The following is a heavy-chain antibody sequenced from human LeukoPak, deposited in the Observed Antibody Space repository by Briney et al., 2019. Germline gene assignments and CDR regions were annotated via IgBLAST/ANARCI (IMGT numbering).Heavy chain of an antibody. CDR3: ARDHLYAFDI. CDR2: ISSSTI. D-gene: IGHD3-3*02. Sequence: GGSLRLSCAASGFIFSSYSMNWVHQAPGKGLEWVSYISSSTISYADSVKGRFTISRDNAKNSLYLQMNSLRAEDTAIYYCARDHLYAFDIWSQGTMVTVSS. CDR1: GFIFSSYS. J-gene: IGHJ3*02. V-gene: IGHV3-48*01.